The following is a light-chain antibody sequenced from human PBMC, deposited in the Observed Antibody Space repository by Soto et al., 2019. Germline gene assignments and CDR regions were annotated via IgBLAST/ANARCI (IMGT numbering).Light chain of an antibody. J-gene: IGLJ1*01. CDR2: DNT. CDR1: SSNVGAGYA. Sequence: QSVLTQPPSVSGAPGQRVTISCTGSSSNVGAGYAVHWYQQLPGTGPKLLIYDNTIRPSGVHDRFSGSRSGTSASLAITGLQAEDEADYYCQSHDNSLSGFYVFGTGTNVTVL. V-gene: IGLV1-40*01. CDR3: QSHDNSLSGFYV.